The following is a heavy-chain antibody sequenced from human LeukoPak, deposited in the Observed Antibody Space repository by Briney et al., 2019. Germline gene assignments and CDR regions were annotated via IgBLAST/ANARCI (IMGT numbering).Heavy chain of an antibody. J-gene: IGHJ6*03. Sequence: PSETLSLTCTVSGYSISSGYYWGWIRQPPGKGLEWIGSIYHSGSTYYNPSLKSRVTISVDTSKNQFSLKLSSVTAADTAVYYCARDSYSSGWYVHDYYYYYYMDVWGKGTTVTVSS. CDR2: IYHSGST. CDR1: GYSISSGYY. CDR3: ARDSYSSGWYVHDYYYYYYMDV. D-gene: IGHD6-19*01. V-gene: IGHV4-38-2*02.